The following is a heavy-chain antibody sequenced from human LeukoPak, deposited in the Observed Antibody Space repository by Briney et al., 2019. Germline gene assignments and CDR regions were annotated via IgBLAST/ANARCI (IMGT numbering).Heavy chain of an antibody. CDR1: AGSISSNHYY. CDR3: ARGGRLAARPHYGMDV. CDR2: IYTSGTT. V-gene: IGHV4-61*09. J-gene: IGHJ6*02. Sequence: SETLSLTCSLSAGSISSNHYYWNWIRQSAGKGLEWIGHIYTSGTTRYNPSLNSRVTMSVDTSQNQCSLTLTSVTAADTAVYYCARGGRLAARPHYGMDVWGQGTTVTVSS. D-gene: IGHD6-6*01.